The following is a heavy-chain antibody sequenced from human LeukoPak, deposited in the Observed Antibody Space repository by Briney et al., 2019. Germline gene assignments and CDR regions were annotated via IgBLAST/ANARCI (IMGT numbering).Heavy chain of an antibody. CDR2: IYTSGST. CDR3: ARSVKDTAMAYFDY. V-gene: IGHV4-61*02. Sequence: SQTLSLTCTVSGGSISSGSYYWSWIRQPAGKGLEWIGRIYTSGSTNYNPSLKSRVTISVDVSKNQFSLKLSSVTAADTAVYYCARSVKDTAMAYFDYWGQGTLVTVSS. J-gene: IGHJ4*02. CDR1: GGSISSGSYY. D-gene: IGHD5-18*01.